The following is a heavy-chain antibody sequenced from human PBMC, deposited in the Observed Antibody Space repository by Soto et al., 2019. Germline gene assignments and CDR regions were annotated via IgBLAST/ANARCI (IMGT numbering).Heavy chain of an antibody. D-gene: IGHD3-22*01. V-gene: IGHV1-69*13. J-gene: IGHJ5*02. CDR3: ARDPSYDSSGYYQGSWFDP. CDR1: GDTFGSYG. CDR2: IIPIFGAT. Sequence: SVKVSCKASGDTFGSYGLTWLRQAPGQGLEWMGGIIPIFGATNYAPTFQGRVTIIADESTSTVYMELSDLRSEDTAVYYCARDPSYDSSGYYQGSWFDPWGQGTLVTVSS.